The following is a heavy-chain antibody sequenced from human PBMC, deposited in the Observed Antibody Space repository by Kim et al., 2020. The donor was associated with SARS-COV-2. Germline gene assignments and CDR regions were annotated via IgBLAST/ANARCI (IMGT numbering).Heavy chain of an antibody. CDR1: GFTFSSYW. J-gene: IGHJ6*02. V-gene: IGHV3-74*01. CDR3: ARVGGYSSSWYAYYYYYYGIDV. Sequence: GGSLRLSCAASGFTFSSYWMHWVRQAPGKGLVWVSRINSDGSSTSYADSVKGRFTISRENAKNTLYLQMNSLRAEDTAVYYCARVGGYSSSWYAYYYYYYGIDVWGQGATVTVSS. CDR2: INSDGSST. D-gene: IGHD6-13*01.